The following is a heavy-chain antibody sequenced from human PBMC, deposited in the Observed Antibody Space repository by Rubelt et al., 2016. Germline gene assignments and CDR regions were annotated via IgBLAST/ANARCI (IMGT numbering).Heavy chain of an antibody. Sequence: QVQLQQWGAGLLKPSEPLSLTGGVHGGSLSAHYWSWIRQPPGRGLEWIGEINQSGTTNYNPSFKSRVTISVDASNKQFSLKGVAVTAAGTAGYYCAGRTAGSWTRKYFAYYMDAWGKGTTVTVSS. V-gene: IGHV4-34*02. J-gene: IGHJ6*03. CDR1: GGSLSAHY. CDR3: AGRTAGSWTRKYFAYYMDA. CDR2: INQSGTT. D-gene: IGHD1-26*01.